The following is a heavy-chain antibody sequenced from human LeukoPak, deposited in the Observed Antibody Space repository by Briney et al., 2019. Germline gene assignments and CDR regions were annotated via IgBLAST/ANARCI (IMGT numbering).Heavy chain of an antibody. CDR3: ARSAGAHYYYMDV. J-gene: IGHJ6*03. CDR1: GGTFSSYA. Sequence: SVKVSCKASGGTFSSYAISWVRQAPGQGLEWMGGIIPIFGTANYAQKFQGRVTITTDESTSTAYMELSSLRSEDTAVCYCARSAGAHYYYMDVWGKGTTVTVSS. CDR2: IIPIFGTA. V-gene: IGHV1-69*05.